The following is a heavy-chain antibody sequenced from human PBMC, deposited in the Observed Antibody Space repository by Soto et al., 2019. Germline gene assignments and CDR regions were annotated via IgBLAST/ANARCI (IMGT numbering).Heavy chain of an antibody. J-gene: IGHJ5*02. D-gene: IGHD1-26*01. CDR3: ARLLGATTGGFDP. V-gene: IGHV5-51*01. Sequence: PGESLKISCKGSGYSFTIYWIGWVRQMPGKGLEWMGIIYPGDSDTRYSPSFQGQVTISADKSISTAYLQWSSLTASDTAMYYCARLLGATTGGFDPWGQGTLVTVSS. CDR2: IYPGDSDT. CDR1: GYSFTIYW.